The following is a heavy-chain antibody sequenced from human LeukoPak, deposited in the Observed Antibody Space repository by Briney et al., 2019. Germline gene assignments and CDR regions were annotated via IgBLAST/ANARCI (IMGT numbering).Heavy chain of an antibody. V-gene: IGHV4-30-2*01. Sequence: SETLSLTCTVSGDSISSGDYSWGWIRQPSGKGLEWIGYIFHTGDSYYNPSLRSRVTISVDRPRNQFSLRLTSVTAADTAVYYCARELWFVNAPGSWLDPWGPGTLVAVSS. J-gene: IGHJ5*02. CDR2: IFHTGDS. D-gene: IGHD3-10*01. CDR1: GDSISSGDYS. CDR3: ARELWFVNAPGSWLDP.